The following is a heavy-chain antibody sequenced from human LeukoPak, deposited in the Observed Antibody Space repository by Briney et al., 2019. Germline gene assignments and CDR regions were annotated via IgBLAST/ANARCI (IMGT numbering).Heavy chain of an antibody. CDR1: GFTFSTFT. Sequence: GRSLRLSCAASGFTFSTFTMHWVRQAPGKGLNLVAVISYDGSNEYYADSVKGRFTISRDNSRNTLDLQMNSLRPEDTAVYYCAKSYYDFWTGYPSDAFDIRGQGTMVTVSS. CDR3: AKSYYDFWTGYPSDAFDI. CDR2: ISYDGSNE. D-gene: IGHD3-3*01. J-gene: IGHJ3*02. V-gene: IGHV3-30*04.